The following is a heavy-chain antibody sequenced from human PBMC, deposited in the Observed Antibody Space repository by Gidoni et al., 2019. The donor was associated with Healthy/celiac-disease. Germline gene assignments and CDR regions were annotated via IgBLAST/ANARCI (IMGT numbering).Heavy chain of an antibody. CDR1: GFTFSSYA. D-gene: IGHD3-3*01. Sequence: EVQLLESGGGLVQPGGSLRLSCAASGFTFSSYAMSWVRQAPGKGLEWVSAISGSGGSTYYADSVKGRFTISRDKSKNTLYLQMNSLRAEDTAVYYCAKSLSEIFGTNWFDPWGQGTLVTVSS. CDR2: ISGSGGST. V-gene: IGHV3-23*01. CDR3: AKSLSEIFGTNWFDP. J-gene: IGHJ5*02.